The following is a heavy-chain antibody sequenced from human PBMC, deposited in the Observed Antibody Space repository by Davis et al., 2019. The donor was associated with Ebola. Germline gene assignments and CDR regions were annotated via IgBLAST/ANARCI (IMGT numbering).Heavy chain of an antibody. CDR3: ARDRPLDFFFGDYYGMDV. J-gene: IGHJ6*02. CDR1: GFTFSTYS. CDR2: ISHTANNA. Sequence: GGSLRLSCAASGFTFSTYSMSWVRQAPGKGLEWVSSISHTANNAYYADSVKGRFTISRDNAKNSLYLQMNSLRAEDTAVYYCARDRPLDFFFGDYYGMDVWGQGTTVTVSS. V-gene: IGHV3-21*01. D-gene: IGHD3-16*01.